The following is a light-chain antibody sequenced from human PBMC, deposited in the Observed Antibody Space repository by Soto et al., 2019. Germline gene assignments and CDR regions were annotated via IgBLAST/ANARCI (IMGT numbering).Light chain of an antibody. CDR2: KTS. Sequence: DIQMTHSPSTLAASVGDRVTITCRASQSVSPWLAWYQQKPGKAPKLLIYKTSRLQSGVPSRFSGSGSGTDFTLNISSLQPDDFATYYCQHYNSSWLTFGGGTKVDIK. CDR3: QHYNSSWLT. CDR1: QSVSPW. J-gene: IGKJ4*01. V-gene: IGKV1-5*03.